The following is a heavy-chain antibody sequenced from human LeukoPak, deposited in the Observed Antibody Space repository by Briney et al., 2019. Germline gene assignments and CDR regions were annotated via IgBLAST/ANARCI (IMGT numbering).Heavy chain of an antibody. CDR2: ISGGGGST. CDR3: ARGTIAAAGYYYFDY. D-gene: IGHD6-13*01. Sequence: GGSLRLSCAASGFTFRSYAMNWVRQAPGKGLEWVSSISGGGGSTYYADSVKGRFTISRDNSKNTLYMEMNSLRAEDTAVYYCARGTIAAAGYYYFDYWGQGTQVTVSS. V-gene: IGHV3-23*01. CDR1: GFTFRSYA. J-gene: IGHJ4*02.